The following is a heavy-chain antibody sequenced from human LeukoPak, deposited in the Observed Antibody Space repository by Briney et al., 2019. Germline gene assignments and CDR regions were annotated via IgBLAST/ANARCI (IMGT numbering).Heavy chain of an antibody. CDR3: TTEAPWYSSGRGWSDY. J-gene: IGHJ4*02. CDR2: IKSKADRETT. CDR1: GFTFSDAW. D-gene: IGHD6-19*01. V-gene: IGHV3-15*01. Sequence: GGSLRLSCAACGFTFSDAWVSWVRQGPGKGLEWIGHIKSKADRETTDYAAPVKGRFTISRDDSKNTLYLQMSSLKTEDTSVYYCTTEAPWYSSGRGWSDYWGQGTLVTGSS.